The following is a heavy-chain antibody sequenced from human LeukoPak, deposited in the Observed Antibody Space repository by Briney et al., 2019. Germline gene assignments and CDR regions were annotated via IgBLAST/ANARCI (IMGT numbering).Heavy chain of an antibody. V-gene: IGHV3-30*18. CDR3: AKGHDGYSLGTFDY. CDR2: ISYDGSNK. CDR1: GFTFSSYV. J-gene: IGHJ4*02. Sequence: GVSLRLSCAASGFTFSSYVMHWVRQAPGKGLEWVALISYDGSNKYYADSVKGRFTISRDNSKNTLYLQMNSLRAEDTAVYYCAKGHDGYSLGTFDYWGQGTLVTVSS. D-gene: IGHD5-24*01.